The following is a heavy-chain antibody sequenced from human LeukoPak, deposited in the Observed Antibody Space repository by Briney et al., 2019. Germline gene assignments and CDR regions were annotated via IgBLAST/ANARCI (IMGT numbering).Heavy chain of an antibody. CDR3: ARDAPNYDTLTGHNRFDY. V-gene: IGHV1-18*01. D-gene: IGHD3-9*01. CDR2: ISAYNGNT. J-gene: IGHJ4*02. CDR1: GYTFTSYG. Sequence: ASVKVSCKASGYTFTSYGISWVRQAPGQGLEWMGWISAYNGNTNYAQKLQGRVTMTTDTSTSTAYMELRSLRSDDTAVYYCARDAPNYDTLTGHNRFDYWGQGTLVTVSS.